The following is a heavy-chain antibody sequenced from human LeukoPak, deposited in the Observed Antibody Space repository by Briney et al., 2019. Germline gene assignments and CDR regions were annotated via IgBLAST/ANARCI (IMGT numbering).Heavy chain of an antibody. Sequence: ASVKVSCKASGYTFTHHGISWVRQAPGQGLEWMGWISGYNGDTIYAQRLQGRLTMTADKSTTTAYVELRSLTSDDTAVYYCVSDRSNTSGGYQYLDHWGRGTLVTVSS. J-gene: IGHJ2*01. CDR2: ISGYNGDT. D-gene: IGHD6-19*01. CDR3: VSDRSNTSGGYQYLDH. CDR1: GYTFTHHG. V-gene: IGHV1-18*01.